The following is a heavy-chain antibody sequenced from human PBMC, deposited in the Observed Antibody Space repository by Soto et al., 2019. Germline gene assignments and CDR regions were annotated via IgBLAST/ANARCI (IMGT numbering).Heavy chain of an antibody. V-gene: IGHV3-33*01. D-gene: IGHD3-16*01. J-gene: IGHJ4*02. Sequence: GGSLRLSCAASGFTFSSYGMHWVRQAPGKGLEWVAVIWYDGSNKYYADSVKGRFTISRDNSKNTLYLQMNSLRAEDTAVYYCARVAQTNYIWGSYMDYWGQGTLVTVSS. CDR1: GFTFSSYG. CDR3: ARVAQTNYIWGSYMDY. CDR2: IWYDGSNK.